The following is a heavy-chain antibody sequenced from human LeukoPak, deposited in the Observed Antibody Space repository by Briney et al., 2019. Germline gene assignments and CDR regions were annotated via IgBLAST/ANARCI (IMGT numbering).Heavy chain of an antibody. CDR2: INPNSGGT. V-gene: IGHV1-2*02. Sequence: GASVKVSCKASGYTFTSYGINWVRQAPGQGLEWMGWINPNSGGTNYAQKFQGRVTMTRDTSISTAYMGLSRLRSDDTAVYYCAASGYSGYDPFDYWGQGTLVTVSS. D-gene: IGHD5-12*01. J-gene: IGHJ4*02. CDR3: AASGYSGYDPFDY. CDR1: GYTFTSYG.